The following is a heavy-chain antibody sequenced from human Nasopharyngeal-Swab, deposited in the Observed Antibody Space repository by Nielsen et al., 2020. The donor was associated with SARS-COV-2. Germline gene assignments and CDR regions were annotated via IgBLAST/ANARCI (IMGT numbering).Heavy chain of an antibody. Sequence: GGSLRLSCAASGFIFSNYWMLWVRQAPGKGLEWVSEISGSGGSTYYAESVKGRFTISRDNSKNTLYLQMSSLRAEDTAIYYCAKDLGVESPLWFDYWGQGTLVTVSS. J-gene: IGHJ4*02. V-gene: IGHV3-23*01. CDR3: AKDLGVESPLWFDY. CDR2: ISGSGGST. D-gene: IGHD4-23*01. CDR1: GFIFSNYW.